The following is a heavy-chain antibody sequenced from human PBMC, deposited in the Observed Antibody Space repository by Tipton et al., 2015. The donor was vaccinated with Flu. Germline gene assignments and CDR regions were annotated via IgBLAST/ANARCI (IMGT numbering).Heavy chain of an antibody. CDR1: GFTFSSYS. CDR2: ISSSSSYI. Sequence: SLRLSCAASGFTFSSYSMNWVRQAPGKGLEWVSSISSSSSYIYYADSVKGRFTISRDNAKNSLYLQMNSLRAEDTAVYYCARVGSSTSCYGYWGQGTLVTVSS. CDR3: ARVGSSTSCYGY. D-gene: IGHD2-2*01. J-gene: IGHJ4*02. V-gene: IGHV3-21*01.